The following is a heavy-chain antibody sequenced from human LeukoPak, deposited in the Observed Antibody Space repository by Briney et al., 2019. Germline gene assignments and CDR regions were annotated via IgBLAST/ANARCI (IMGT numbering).Heavy chain of an antibody. CDR2: ISVYNGNT. CDR3: ARDQLSRGVWFDP. V-gene: IGHV1-18*01. J-gene: IGHJ5*02. CDR1: GYTFTSYG. D-gene: IGHD1-1*01. Sequence: ASVKVSCKASGYTFTSYGISWVRQAPGQGLEWMGWISVYNGNTNYAQKLQGRVTMTTDTSTSTAYMELRSLRSDGTAVYYCARDQLSRGVWFDPWGQGTLVTVSS.